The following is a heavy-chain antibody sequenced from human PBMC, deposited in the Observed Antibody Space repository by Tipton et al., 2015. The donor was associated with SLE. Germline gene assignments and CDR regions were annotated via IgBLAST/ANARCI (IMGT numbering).Heavy chain of an antibody. Sequence: LRLSCTVSGGSISSGSYYWSWIRQPAGKGLEWIGHIYTSGSTNYNPSLKSRVTISVDKSKNQFSLKLSSVTAADTAVYYCARDDCSSTSCFDYWGQGTLVTVSS. CDR1: GGSISSGSYY. V-gene: IGHV4-61*09. CDR3: ARDDCSSTSCFDY. J-gene: IGHJ4*02. CDR2: IYTSGST. D-gene: IGHD2-2*01.